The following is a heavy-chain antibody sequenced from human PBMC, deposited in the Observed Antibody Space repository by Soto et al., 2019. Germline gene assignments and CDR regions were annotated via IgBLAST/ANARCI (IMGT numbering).Heavy chain of an antibody. Sequence: GASVKVSCKASGYTFTSYGISWVRQAPGQGLEWMGGFDPEDGETIYAQKFQGRVTMTEDTSTDTAYMELSSLRSEDTAVYYCATVRSGWTLTWWFDPWGQGTLVTVSS. V-gene: IGHV1-24*01. J-gene: IGHJ5*02. CDR1: GYTFTSYG. CDR2: FDPEDGET. D-gene: IGHD6-19*01. CDR3: ATVRSGWTLTWWFDP.